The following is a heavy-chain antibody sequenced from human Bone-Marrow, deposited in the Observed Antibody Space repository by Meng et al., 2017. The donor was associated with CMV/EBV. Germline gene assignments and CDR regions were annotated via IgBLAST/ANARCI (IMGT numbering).Heavy chain of an antibody. J-gene: IGHJ4*02. D-gene: IGHD3-10*01. CDR3: ARDPHFGALDY. CDR2: IYYSGST. Sequence: SETLSLTCTVSGGSISSYYWSWIRQPPGKGLEWIGYIYYSGSTNYNPSLKSRVTISVDTSKNQFSLKLSSVTAADTAVYYCARDPHFGALDYWGQGTLVTVSS. CDR1: GGSISSYY. V-gene: IGHV4-59*01.